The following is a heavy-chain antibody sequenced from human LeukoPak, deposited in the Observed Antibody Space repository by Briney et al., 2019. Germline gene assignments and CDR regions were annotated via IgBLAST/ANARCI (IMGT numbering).Heavy chain of an antibody. CDR3: ARHFKVPAALSGNWFDP. CDR2: INHSGST. Sequence: SETLSLTCAVYGGSFSGYYWSWIRQPPGKGLEWIGEINHSGSTNYNPSLKSRVTISVDTSKNQFSLKLSSVTAADTAVYYCARHFKVPAALSGNWFDPWGQGTLVTVSS. D-gene: IGHD2-2*01. V-gene: IGHV4-34*01. J-gene: IGHJ5*02. CDR1: GGSFSGYY.